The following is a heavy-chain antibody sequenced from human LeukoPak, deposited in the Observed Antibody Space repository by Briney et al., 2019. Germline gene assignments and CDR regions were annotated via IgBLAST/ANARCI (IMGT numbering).Heavy chain of an antibody. Sequence: GGSLRLSCAASGFTVSSNYMSWVRQAPGKGLEWVSVIYSGGSTYYADSVKGRFTISRDNSKNTLYLQMNSLRAEDTAVYYCGRGITKYYFDYWGQGTLVTVSS. D-gene: IGHD3-10*01. J-gene: IGHJ4*02. CDR1: GFTVSSNY. V-gene: IGHV3-53*01. CDR3: GRGITKYYFDY. CDR2: IYSGGST.